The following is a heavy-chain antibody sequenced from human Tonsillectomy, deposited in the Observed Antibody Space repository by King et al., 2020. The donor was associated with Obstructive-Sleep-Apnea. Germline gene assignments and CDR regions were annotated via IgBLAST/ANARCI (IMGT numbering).Heavy chain of an antibody. J-gene: IGHJ3*02. D-gene: IGHD3-9*01. CDR3: ARKALRYFDWLSEGDGLDI. V-gene: IGHV3-23*04. CDR1: GFTFSTYA. Sequence: VQLVESGGGLVQPGGSLRLSCAASGFTFSTYAMSWVRQAPGKGLEWVSAISDSGDTTYYADSVKGRFTISRDNSKNTLYLQISSLRVEDTAVYYCARKALRYFDWLSEGDGLDIWGQGTMVTVSS. CDR2: ISDSGDTT.